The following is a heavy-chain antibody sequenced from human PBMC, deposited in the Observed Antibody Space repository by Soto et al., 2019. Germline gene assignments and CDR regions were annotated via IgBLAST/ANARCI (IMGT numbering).Heavy chain of an antibody. D-gene: IGHD4-4*01. Sequence: EVQLVESGGGLVKPGGSLRLSCAASGITFSKAWMNWVRQSPGKGLEWVGRIKSKSDGGTTDYAAPVKGRFTISRDDSKNTLCLQMNSLKTEVTAVYYCTANFYSDYGMDVWGQGTTVTVSS. CDR3: TANFYSDYGMDV. CDR2: IKSKSDGGTT. V-gene: IGHV3-15*01. J-gene: IGHJ6*02. CDR1: GITFSKAW.